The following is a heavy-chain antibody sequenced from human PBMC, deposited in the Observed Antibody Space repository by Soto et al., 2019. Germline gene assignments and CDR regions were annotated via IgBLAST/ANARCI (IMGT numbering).Heavy chain of an antibody. CDR2: IYTPGST. D-gene: IGHD1-26*01. Sequence: GGSLRLSCAASGFTVSSSYMGWVRQAPGKGLDWVSTIYTPGSTYYADSVKGRFTISRDNSRNTVSLQMNSLRAEDTAVYYCARGLVGSTTEFDYWGQGKMVTVSS. CDR1: GFTVSSSY. CDR3: ARGLVGSTTEFDY. J-gene: IGHJ4*02. V-gene: IGHV3-53*01.